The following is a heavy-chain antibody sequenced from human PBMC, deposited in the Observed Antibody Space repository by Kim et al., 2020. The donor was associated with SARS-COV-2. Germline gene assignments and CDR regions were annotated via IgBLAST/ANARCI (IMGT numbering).Heavy chain of an antibody. CDR2: ISSSSSYI. CDR1: GFTFSSYS. V-gene: IGHV3-21*01. CDR3: ARGGITMVRGVISGMDV. Sequence: GGSLRLSCAASGFTFSSYSMNWVRQAPGKGLEWVSSISSSSSYIYYADSVKGRFTISRDNAKNSLYLQMNSLRAEDTAVYYCARGGITMVRGVISGMDVWGQGTTVTVSS. D-gene: IGHD3-10*01. J-gene: IGHJ6*02.